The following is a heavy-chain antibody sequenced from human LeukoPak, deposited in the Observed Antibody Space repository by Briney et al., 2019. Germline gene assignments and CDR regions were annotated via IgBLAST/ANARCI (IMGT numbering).Heavy chain of an antibody. J-gene: IGHJ4*02. CDR3: ARGPYSSGSSADY. V-gene: IGHV3-11*06. CDR1: GFTFSDYY. CDR2: ISSSDTYT. D-gene: IGHD6-19*01. Sequence: KPGGSLRLSCAASGFTFSDYYMSWIRQAPGKGLEWVSYISSSDTYTYYADSVKGRFTISRDNAKNSLYLQMNSLRAEDTAVYYCARGPYSSGSSADYWGQGTLVTVSS.